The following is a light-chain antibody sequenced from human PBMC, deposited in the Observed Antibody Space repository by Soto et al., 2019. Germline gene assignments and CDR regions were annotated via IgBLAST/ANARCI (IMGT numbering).Light chain of an antibody. Sequence: DIQMTQSPSSLSASVGDRVTITCRASQDIGNYLAWYQQKPGKVPKLLIYGASTLHSGVPSRFSGSGSGTEFTLTISSLQPDDFATYYCQHYNSYSEAFGQGTKVDIK. CDR3: QHYNSYSEA. CDR2: GAS. CDR1: QDIGNY. V-gene: IGKV1-27*01. J-gene: IGKJ1*01.